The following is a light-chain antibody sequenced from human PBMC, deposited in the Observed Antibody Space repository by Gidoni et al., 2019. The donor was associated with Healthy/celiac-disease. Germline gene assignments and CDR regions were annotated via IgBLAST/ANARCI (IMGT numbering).Light chain of an antibody. CDR2: GAS. J-gene: IGKJ1*01. CDR3: QQYGSSPPRT. Sequence: ETVLTQSPGPLSLSPGERATLPCRASQSVSSSYLAWYQQKPGQAPRLLIYGASSRATCIPDRFSGSGSGTDFTLTISRLEPEDFAVYYCQQYGSSPPRTFGQGTKVEIK. V-gene: IGKV3-20*01. CDR1: QSVSSSY.